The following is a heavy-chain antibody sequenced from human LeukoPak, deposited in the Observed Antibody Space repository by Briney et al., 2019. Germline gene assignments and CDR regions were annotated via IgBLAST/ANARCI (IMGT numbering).Heavy chain of an antibody. J-gene: IGHJ4*02. CDR2: IYYSGST. CDR3: ARGTIFGACFDY. CDR1: GGSFSGYY. D-gene: IGHD3-3*01. Sequence: PSETLSLTCAVYGGSFSGYYWSWIRQPPGKGLEWIGYIYYSGSTNYNPSLKSRVTISVDTSKNQFSLKLSSVTAADTAVYYCARGTIFGACFDYWGQGTLVTVSS. V-gene: IGHV4-59*01.